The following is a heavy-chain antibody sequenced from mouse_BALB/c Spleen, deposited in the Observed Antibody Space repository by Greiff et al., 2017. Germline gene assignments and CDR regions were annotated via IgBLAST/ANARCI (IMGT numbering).Heavy chain of an antibody. CDR2: IDPANGNT. CDR1: GFNIKDTY. J-gene: IGHJ3*01. V-gene: IGHV14-3*02. Sequence: EVQLQQSGAELVKPGASVKLSCTASGFNIKDTYMHWVKQRPEQGLEWIGRIDPANGNTKYDPKFQGKATITADTSSNTAYLQLSSLTSEDTAVYYCARGDYYGSSWCAYWGQGTLVTVSA. CDR3: ARGDYYGSSWCAY. D-gene: IGHD1-1*01.